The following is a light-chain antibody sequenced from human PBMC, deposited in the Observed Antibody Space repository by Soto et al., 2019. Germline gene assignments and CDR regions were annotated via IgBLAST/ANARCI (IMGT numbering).Light chain of an antibody. CDR1: SSNIGAGYD. CDR3: QSYDSSLSLYV. J-gene: IGLJ1*01. Sequence: QSVLTQPPSVSGAPGQRVTISCTGSSSNIGAGYDVHWYQQLPGTAPKLLIYGNGNRPSGVPDRFSGSKSGTSASLAITGLQAEDEADYYCQSYDSSLSLYVFGTGTKLTVL. V-gene: IGLV1-40*01. CDR2: GNG.